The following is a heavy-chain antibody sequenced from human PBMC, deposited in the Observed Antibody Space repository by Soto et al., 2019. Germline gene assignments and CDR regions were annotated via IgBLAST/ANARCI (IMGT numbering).Heavy chain of an antibody. CDR2: ITSTGGTK. Sequence: EVQLLESGGGLVHPGGSLSLSCAASGFTFTSYAMNWVRRVPGKGLEWVSGITSTGGTKFYADSVKGRFTISRDSSKXXXXXXXXXXXXXXXXXXXXXXXXGPLMGLLPTLYLDYWGQGTLVTVSA. CDR1: GFTFTSYA. D-gene: IGHD3-22*01. V-gene: IGHV3-23*01. CDR3: XXXXGPLMGLLPTLYLDY. J-gene: IGHJ4*02.